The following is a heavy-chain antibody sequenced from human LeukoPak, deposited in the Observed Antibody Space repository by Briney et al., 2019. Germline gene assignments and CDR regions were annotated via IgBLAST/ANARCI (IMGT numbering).Heavy chain of an antibody. CDR1: GGAISSYY. CDR2: IYYSGST. J-gene: IGHJ4*02. CDR3: AREGSYGENFDY. D-gene: IGHD5-18*01. Sequence: PSETLSLTCTVSGGAISSYYWSWIRQPPGKGLEWIGYIYYSGSTNYNPSLKSRVTISVDTSKNQFSLKLSSVTAADTAVYYCAREGSYGENFDYWGQGTLVTVSS. V-gene: IGHV4-59*01.